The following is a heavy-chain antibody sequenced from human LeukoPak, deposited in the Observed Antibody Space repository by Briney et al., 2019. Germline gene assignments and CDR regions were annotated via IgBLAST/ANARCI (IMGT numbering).Heavy chain of an antibody. CDR3: ARWGYCSSTSCPLP. CDR2: INPNSGGT. CDR1: GYTFTGYY. D-gene: IGHD2-2*01. J-gene: IGHJ5*02. Sequence: ASVKVSCKASGYTFTGYYMHWVRQAPGQGLEWMGWINPNSGGTNYAQKFQGRVTMTRDTSISTAYMELSRLRSDDTAVYYCARWGYCSSTSCPLPWGQGTLVTVSS. V-gene: IGHV1-2*02.